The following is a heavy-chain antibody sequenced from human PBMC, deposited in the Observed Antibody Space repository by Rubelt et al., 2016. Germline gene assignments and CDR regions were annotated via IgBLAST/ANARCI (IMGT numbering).Heavy chain of an antibody. Sequence: EVQLVESGGGLVQPGGSLRLSCVASGFAFSGFSMNWVRLAPGKGLEWLSYISGSSSTTFYADSVKGRFTISRDNAKNSVYLQMNSLRAEDTAVYYCARDYGDYWGQGTLVTVSS. D-gene: IGHD4-17*01. V-gene: IGHV3-48*04. CDR3: ARDYGDY. CDR2: ISGSSSTT. J-gene: IGHJ4*02. CDR1: GFAFSGFS.